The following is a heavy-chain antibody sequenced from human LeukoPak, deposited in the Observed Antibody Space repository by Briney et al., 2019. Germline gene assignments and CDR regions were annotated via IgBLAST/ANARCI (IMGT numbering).Heavy chain of an antibody. CDR2: IYYSGST. CDR3: ARMAVKGSPGRDAFDI. V-gene: IGHV4-31*03. J-gene: IGHJ3*02. Sequence: PSETLSLTCTVSGGSISTGGYYWNWIRQHPGKGLEWIGYIYYSGSTYYNPSLKSRVTISVDTSKNQFSLKLSSVTAADTAVYYCARMAVKGSPGRDAFDIWGQGTMVTVSS. CDR1: GGSISTGGYY. D-gene: IGHD3-10*01.